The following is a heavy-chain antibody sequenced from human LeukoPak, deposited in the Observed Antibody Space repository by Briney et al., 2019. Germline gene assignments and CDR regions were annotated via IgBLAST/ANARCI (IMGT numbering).Heavy chain of an antibody. CDR3: AISQYYYDSSGYRAFDY. CDR2: ISHSGSTI. D-gene: IGHD3-22*01. CDR1: GFTFSDYY. V-gene: IGHV3-11*04. J-gene: IGHJ4*02. Sequence: GGSLRLSCVASGFTFSDYYMSWIRQAPGKGLEWLSYISHSGSTIYYADSVRGRFTISRDNAKNSLYLQMNSLRAEDTAVYYCAISQYYYDSSGYRAFDYWGQGTLVTVSS.